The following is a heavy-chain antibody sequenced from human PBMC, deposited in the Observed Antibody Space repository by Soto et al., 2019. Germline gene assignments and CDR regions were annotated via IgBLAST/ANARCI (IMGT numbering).Heavy chain of an antibody. V-gene: IGHV5-51*01. D-gene: IGHD6-25*01. CDR1: GFSLNTYW. CDR2: IFTGDSDT. Sequence: PGESLKISCNASGFSLNTYWIGWVRQKPGKGLEWMGSIFTGDSDTRYSPSFQGQVIISADRSISTAYLQWRSLKASDTAIYYCARQGRPSSGSGYYYGMDVWGQGTTVTVS. CDR3: ARQGRPSSGSGYYYGMDV. J-gene: IGHJ6*02.